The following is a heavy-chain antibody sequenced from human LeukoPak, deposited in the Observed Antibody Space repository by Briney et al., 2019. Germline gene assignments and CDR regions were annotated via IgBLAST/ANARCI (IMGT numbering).Heavy chain of an antibody. D-gene: IGHD3-10*01. CDR3: ARDSGMVRGTVDY. CDR1: GYTFTSYY. CDR2: INPSGGST. V-gene: IGHV1-46*01. Sequence: ASVKVSCKSSGYTFTSYYMYWVRQAPGQGLEWMGIINPSGGSTRYAQRFQGRVTMPRYTSTSTVYMELSSLRSEDTAVYYCARDSGMVRGTVDYWGQGTRVSVSS. J-gene: IGHJ4*02.